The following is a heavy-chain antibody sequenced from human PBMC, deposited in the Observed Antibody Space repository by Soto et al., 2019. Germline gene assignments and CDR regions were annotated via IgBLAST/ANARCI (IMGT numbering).Heavy chain of an antibody. CDR2: ISYDGSNK. Sequence: QVQLVESGGGVVQPGRSLRLSCAASGFTFSSYAMHWVRQAAGKGLEWVAVISYDGSNKYYADSVKGRFTISRDNSKNTLYLQMNSLRAEDTAVYYCARGAVVVAATPGEVDYWGQGTLVTVSS. D-gene: IGHD2-15*01. V-gene: IGHV3-30-3*01. CDR3: ARGAVVVAATPGEVDY. J-gene: IGHJ4*02. CDR1: GFTFSSYA.